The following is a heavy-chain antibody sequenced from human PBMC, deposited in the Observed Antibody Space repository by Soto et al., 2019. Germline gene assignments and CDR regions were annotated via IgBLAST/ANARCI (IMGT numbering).Heavy chain of an antibody. J-gene: IGHJ4*02. CDR1: GFTLSSYS. CDR2: ISYDGNTQ. Sequence: QVQLVDSGGGVVQPGTSLRLSCAASGFTLSSYSIHWVRQAPGKGLDWVAVISYDGNTQFYGDSVKGRFIVSRDNSRNTLYSQLNNLQAEDTAVYYCAKVSRPSRISTPDFDYWGQGTLVTVSS. V-gene: IGHV3-30-3*01. CDR3: AKVSRPSRISTPDFDY.